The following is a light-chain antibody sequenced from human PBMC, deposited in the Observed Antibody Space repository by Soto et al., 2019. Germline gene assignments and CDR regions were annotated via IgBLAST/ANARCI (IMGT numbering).Light chain of an antibody. V-gene: IGKV4-1*01. CDR2: WAS. CDR3: QQYYSVPFT. CDR1: QNILYTSKGNNY. J-gene: IGKJ3*01. Sequence: DIVMTQSPDSLAVSLGERATINCKSGQNILYTSKGNNYLAWYQQKPGQPPKLLIYWASTRESGVPDRFTGGGSGTDFTLTISILQAEDVAVYYCQQYYSVPFTFGPGTKVDIK.